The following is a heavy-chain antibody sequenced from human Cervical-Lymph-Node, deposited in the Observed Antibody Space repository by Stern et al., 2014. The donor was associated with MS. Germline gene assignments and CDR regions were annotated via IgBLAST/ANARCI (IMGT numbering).Heavy chain of an antibody. D-gene: IGHD4-17*01. CDR2: MGPDRGTT. Sequence: QLVESGTGVKKPGASVKVSCKTSGYTFTSYDINWVRQAPGQGLEWMGWMGPDRGTTVSAQKFQGRVTMTRNTSISTAYIELSSLRSDDTALYYCARGRCGDFLYNYYYGLDVWGQGTTVTVSS. CDR1: GYTFTSYD. V-gene: IGHV1-8*01. J-gene: IGHJ6*02. CDR3: ARGRCGDFLYNYYYGLDV.